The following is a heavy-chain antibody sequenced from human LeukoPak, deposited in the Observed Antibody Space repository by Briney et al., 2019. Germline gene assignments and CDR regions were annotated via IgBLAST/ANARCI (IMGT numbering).Heavy chain of an antibody. Sequence: GGSLRLSCAASGFTFSSYSMNWVRQAPGKGLEWVSSISSSSSYIYYADSVKGRFTISRDNAKNSLYLQMNSLRAEDTDVYYCARDQAGEIYYYYGMDVWGQGTTVTVSS. CDR1: GFTFSSYS. V-gene: IGHV3-21*01. J-gene: IGHJ6*02. CDR2: ISSSSSYI. D-gene: IGHD5-24*01. CDR3: ARDQAGEIYYYYGMDV.